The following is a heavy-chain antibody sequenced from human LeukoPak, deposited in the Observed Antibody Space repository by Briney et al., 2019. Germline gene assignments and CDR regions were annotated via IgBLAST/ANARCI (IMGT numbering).Heavy chain of an antibody. CDR2: IYYSGST. J-gene: IGHJ5*02. Sequence: SETLSLTCTVSGGSISSSSYYWGWIRQPPGKGLEWIGSIYYSGSTYYNPSLKSRVTISVDTSKNQFSLKLSSVTAADTAVYYCARENYYDSSGYYYWFDPWGQGALVTVSS. CDR3: ARENYYDSSGYYYWFDP. V-gene: IGHV4-39*07. CDR1: GGSISSSSYY. D-gene: IGHD3-22*01.